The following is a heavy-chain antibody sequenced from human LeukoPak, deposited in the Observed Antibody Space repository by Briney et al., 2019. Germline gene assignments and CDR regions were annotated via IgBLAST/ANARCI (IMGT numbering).Heavy chain of an antibody. V-gene: IGHV1-2*02. CDR2: INANSGVT. CDR3: SRPTYCGSNCYFNFDF. Sequence: GASVKVSCKTSGHIFATYFMHWVREAPGQGLEWMGYINANSGVTNYAQKIRGRVTMTWDTSISTAYIELSGLTSDDTAIYYCSRPTYCGSNCYFNFDFWGQGTLVTVSS. J-gene: IGHJ4*02. CDR1: GHIFATYF. D-gene: IGHD2-21*02.